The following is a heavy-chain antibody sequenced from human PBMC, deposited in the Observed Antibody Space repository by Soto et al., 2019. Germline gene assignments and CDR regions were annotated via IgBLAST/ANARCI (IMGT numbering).Heavy chain of an antibody. CDR1: GGSISSDY. D-gene: IGHD1-26*01. CDR3: ARVLSGSSLFDY. CDR2: ISYSGNT. J-gene: IGHJ4*02. Sequence: LSLTCTVSGGSISSDYWSWIRQPPGKGLEWIGYISYSGNTNYNPSLKSLVTISVDTSKKQFSLKLRSVTAADTAVYYCARVLSGSSLFDYWGQGMLVTV. V-gene: IGHV4-59*01.